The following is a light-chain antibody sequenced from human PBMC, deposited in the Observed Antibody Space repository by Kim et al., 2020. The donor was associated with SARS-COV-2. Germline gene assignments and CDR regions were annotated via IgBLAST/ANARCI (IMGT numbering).Light chain of an antibody. CDR2: YDS. V-gene: IGLV3-21*04. J-gene: IGLJ3*02. Sequence: AQGKTARITCGGNNIGSKSVHWYQQKPGQAPVLVIYYDSDRPSGIPERFSGSNSGNTATLTISRVEAGDEADYYCEVWDSSSDDWVFGGGTQLTVL. CDR1: NIGSKS. CDR3: EVWDSSSDDWV.